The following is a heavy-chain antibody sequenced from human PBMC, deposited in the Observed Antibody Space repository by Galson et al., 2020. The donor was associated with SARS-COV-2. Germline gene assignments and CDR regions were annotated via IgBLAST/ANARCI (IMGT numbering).Heavy chain of an antibody. CDR3: ARGDYDFWSGYQYFDY. D-gene: IGHD3-3*01. CDR2: ISYGGSNK. Sequence: QLGESLKISCAASGFTLRSYAQHWVRQAPGKGLEWVDVISYGGSNKYYADSVKGRFTISRDNSKNTLYLQMNSLRAEDTAVYYCARGDYDFWSGYQYFDYWGQGTLVTVSS. CDR1: GFTLRSYA. J-gene: IGHJ4*02. V-gene: IGHV3-30*04.